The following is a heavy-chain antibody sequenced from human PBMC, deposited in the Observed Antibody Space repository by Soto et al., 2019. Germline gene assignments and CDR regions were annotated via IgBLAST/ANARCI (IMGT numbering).Heavy chain of an antibody. Sequence: PSETLSLTCTVSGGSISSYYWSWIRQPPGKGLEWIGYIYYSGSTNYNPSLKSRVTISVDTSKNQFSLKLSSVTAADTAVYYCARQVFGGSYYYFDYWGQGTLVTSPQ. CDR3: ARQVFGGSYYYFDY. J-gene: IGHJ4*02. V-gene: IGHV4-59*01. CDR1: GGSISSYY. D-gene: IGHD1-26*01. CDR2: IYYSGST.